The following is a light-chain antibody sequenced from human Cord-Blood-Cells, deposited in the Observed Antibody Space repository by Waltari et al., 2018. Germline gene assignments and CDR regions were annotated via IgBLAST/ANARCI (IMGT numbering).Light chain of an antibody. J-gene: IGKJ1*01. CDR1: QVISNY. CDR2: AAS. CDR3: QKYNIAPRT. V-gene: IGKV1-27*01. Sequence: DIQMTQSPSSLSASVGDRVTITCRASQVISNYLAWYQQKPGKVPKLLIYAASTLQSGVPSRFSGSGSGTDFTLTISSLQPEDVATYYCQKYNIAPRTFGQGTKVEIK.